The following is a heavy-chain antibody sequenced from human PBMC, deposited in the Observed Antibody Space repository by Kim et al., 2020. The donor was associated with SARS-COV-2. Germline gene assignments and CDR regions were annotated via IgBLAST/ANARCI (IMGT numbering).Heavy chain of an antibody. J-gene: IGHJ4*02. CDR1: GYTFTSYW. V-gene: IGHV5-51*01. D-gene: IGHD3-10*01. CDR3: ARHTDRAYASGREEPGVNDY. CDR2: IYPSDSDT. Sequence: GESLKISCKASGYTFTSYWIGWVRQMPRKGLEWMGIIYPSDSDTKYSPSFQGQVTISVDKSISTAYLQLSSLKASDTAIYYCARHTDRAYASGREEPGVNDYWGQGTLVTVSS.